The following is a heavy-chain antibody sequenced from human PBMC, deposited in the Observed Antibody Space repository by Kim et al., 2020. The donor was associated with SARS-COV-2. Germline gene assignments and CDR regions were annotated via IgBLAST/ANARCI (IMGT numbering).Heavy chain of an antibody. Sequence: YTTEYAASVKGRVTIARDDSKNALSPQMTSLRAEDTAVYYCARSREATVDYWGQGTLVTVSS. V-gene: IGHV3-72*01. CDR2: YTT. D-gene: IGHD1-26*01. J-gene: IGHJ4*02. CDR3: ARSREATVDY.